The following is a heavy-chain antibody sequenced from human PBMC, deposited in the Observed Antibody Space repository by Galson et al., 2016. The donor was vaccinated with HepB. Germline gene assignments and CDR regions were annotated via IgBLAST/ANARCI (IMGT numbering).Heavy chain of an antibody. CDR3: ARLGYRAYVLDS. D-gene: IGHD5-12*01. V-gene: IGHV4-39*01. Sequence: SETLSLTCTVSGGSISRSRYFWGWIRQPPGRGLEWIGNIYYNETTYYNPSLRSRVSISVDTSKSQLSLKLNSVTAADTAVYCSARLGYRAYVLDSWGQGTRVSVSS. CDR1: GGSISRSRYF. J-gene: IGHJ4*02. CDR2: IYYNETT.